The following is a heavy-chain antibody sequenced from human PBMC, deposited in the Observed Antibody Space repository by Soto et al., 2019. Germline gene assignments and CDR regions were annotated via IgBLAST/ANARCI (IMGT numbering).Heavy chain of an antibody. CDR1: GFTFSSYA. CDR3: AKEGPNDYGDYAYYFDY. CDR2: ISGSGGST. D-gene: IGHD4-17*01. Sequence: GGFLRLSCAASGFTFSSYAMSWVRQAPGKGLEWVSAISGSGGSTYYADSVKGRFTISRDNSKNTLYLQMNSLRAEDTAVYYCAKEGPNDYGDYAYYFDYWGQGTLVTVSS. J-gene: IGHJ4*02. V-gene: IGHV3-23*01.